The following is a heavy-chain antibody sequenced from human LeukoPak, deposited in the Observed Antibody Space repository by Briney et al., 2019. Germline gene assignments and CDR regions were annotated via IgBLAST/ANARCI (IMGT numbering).Heavy chain of an antibody. D-gene: IGHD3-9*01. V-gene: IGHV3-21*01. CDR1: GFTFSSYS. Sequence: GGSLRLSCAASGFTFSSYSMNWVRQAPGKGLEWVSSISSSSSYIYYADSVKGRFTISRDNAKNSLYLQMNSLRAEDTAVYYCARKHHDILTGYHDYWGQGTLVTVSS. CDR3: ARKHHDILTGYHDY. CDR2: ISSSSSYI. J-gene: IGHJ4*02.